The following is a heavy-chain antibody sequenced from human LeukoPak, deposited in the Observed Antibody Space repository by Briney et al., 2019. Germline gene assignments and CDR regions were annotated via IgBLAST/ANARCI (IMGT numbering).Heavy chain of an antibody. CDR1: GFTVSSNY. D-gene: IGHD1-26*01. CDR3: ARVENSGSYYVDY. V-gene: IGHV3-66*01. Sequence: GGSLRLSCAASGFTVSSNYMSWVRQAPGKGLEWVSAIYSGGSTYYADSVKGRFTISRDNSKNTLYLQMNSLRAEDTAVYYCARVENSGSYYVDYWGQGTLVTVSS. J-gene: IGHJ4*02. CDR2: IYSGGST.